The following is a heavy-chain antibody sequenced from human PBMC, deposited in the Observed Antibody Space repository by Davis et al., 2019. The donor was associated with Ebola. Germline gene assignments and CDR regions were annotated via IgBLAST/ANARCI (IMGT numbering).Heavy chain of an antibody. CDR3: AREMIVVVVAANDFGYYYGMDV. V-gene: IGHV1-8*01. Sequence: ASVKVSCKVSGYTLTELSIHWVRQATGQGLEWVGWMNPRSGNTGYAEKFQGRVTMTRNTSISTAYMELSSRRSEDTAVYYCAREMIVVVVAANDFGYYYGMDVWGKGTTVTVSS. CDR2: MNPRSGNT. CDR1: GYTLTELS. D-gene: IGHD2-15*01. J-gene: IGHJ6*04.